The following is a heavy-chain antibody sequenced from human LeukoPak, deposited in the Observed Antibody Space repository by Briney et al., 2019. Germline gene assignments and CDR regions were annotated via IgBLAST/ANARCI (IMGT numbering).Heavy chain of an antibody. CDR3: ARESYDSSGYYSY. CDR2: ISSSSSYI. CDR1: GFTFSSYS. V-gene: IGHV3-21*01. Sequence: GGSLRLSCAASGFTFSSYSMNWVRQAPGKGLEWVSSISSSSSYIYYADSVKARFTISRDNAKNSLYLQMNSLRAEDTAVYYCARESYDSSGYYSYWGQGTLVTVSS. D-gene: IGHD3-22*01. J-gene: IGHJ4*02.